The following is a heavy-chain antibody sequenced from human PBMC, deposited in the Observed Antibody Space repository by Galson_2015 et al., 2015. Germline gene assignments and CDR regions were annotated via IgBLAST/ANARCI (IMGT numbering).Heavy chain of an antibody. D-gene: IGHD3-22*01. CDR3: AKGYYYDSSGYYDFDD. Sequence: SLRLSCAASGFTFDDYAMHWVRQAPGKGLEWVSGISWNSGSIGYADSVKGRFTISRDNAKNSLYLQMNSLRAEDTALYYCAKGYYYDSSGYYDFDDWGQGALVIVSS. CDR2: ISWNSGSI. CDR1: GFTFDDYA. V-gene: IGHV3-9*01. J-gene: IGHJ4*02.